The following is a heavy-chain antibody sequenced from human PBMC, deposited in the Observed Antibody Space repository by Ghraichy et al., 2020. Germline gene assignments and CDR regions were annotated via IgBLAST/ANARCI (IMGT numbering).Heavy chain of an antibody. D-gene: IGHD3-3*01. V-gene: IGHV4-30-4*07. CDR1: GGSISSGGYS. CDR2: IYYSGST. J-gene: IGHJ6*02. Sequence: SETLSLTCAVSGGSISSGGYSWSWIRQPPGKGLEWIGYIYYSGSTYYNPSLKSRVTISVDTSKNQFSLKLSSVTAADTAVYYCARGQGVALYYYGMDVWGQGTTVTVSS. CDR3: ARGQGVALYYYGMDV.